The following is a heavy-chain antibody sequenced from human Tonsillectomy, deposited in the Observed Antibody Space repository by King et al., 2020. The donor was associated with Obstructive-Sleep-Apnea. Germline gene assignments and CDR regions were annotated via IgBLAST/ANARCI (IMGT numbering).Heavy chain of an antibody. CDR1: GFTFSNAW. J-gene: IGHJ6*02. CDR3: TTASGPRYYNGMDV. D-gene: IGHD2-15*01. CDR2: IKSKTDGGTT. Sequence: VQLVESGGGLVKPGGSLRLSCAASGFTFSNAWMSWVRQAPGKGLEWVGRIKSKTDGGTTDYAAPVKGRFTISRDDSKNTLYLQMNSLKTEDTAVYYCTTASGPRYYNGMDVWGQGTTVTVSS. V-gene: IGHV3-15*01.